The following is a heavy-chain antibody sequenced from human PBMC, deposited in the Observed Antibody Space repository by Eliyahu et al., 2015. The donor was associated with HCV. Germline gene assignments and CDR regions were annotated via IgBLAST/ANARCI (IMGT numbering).Heavy chain of an antibody. J-gene: IGHJ6*02. Sequence: GLEWIGEINHSGSTNYNPSLKSRVTISVDTSKNQFSLKLSSVTAADTAVYYCARGPRGGIFGVVIIRYGMDVWGQGTTVTVSS. CDR2: INHSGST. V-gene: IGHV4-34*01. CDR3: ARGPRGGIFGVVIIRYGMDV. D-gene: IGHD3-3*01.